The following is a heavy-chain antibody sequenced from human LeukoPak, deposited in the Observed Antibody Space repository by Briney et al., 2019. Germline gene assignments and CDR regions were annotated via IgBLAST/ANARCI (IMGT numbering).Heavy chain of an antibody. Sequence: PSETLSLTCTVSGDSMSGSYWSWIRQPPGKGLEWIGNIYYSGSTNYNPSLKSRVTISVDTSKNQFSLKLSSVTAADTAVYYCARRVGYCSSTSCKVSGHYYYYMDVWGKGTTVTVSS. V-gene: IGHV4-59*08. CDR1: GDSMSGSY. J-gene: IGHJ6*03. CDR3: ARRVGYCSSTSCKVSGHYYYYMDV. CDR2: IYYSGST. D-gene: IGHD2-2*01.